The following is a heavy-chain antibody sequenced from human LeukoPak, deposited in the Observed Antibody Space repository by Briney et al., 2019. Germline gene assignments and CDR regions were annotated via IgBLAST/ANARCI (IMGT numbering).Heavy chain of an antibody. D-gene: IGHD4-11*01. Sequence: ASVKVSCKASGYTFTGYYMHWVRQATGQGLEWMGWMNPNSGNTGYAQRFQGRVTFTRNTSISTAYMELSSLRSEDTAVYYCARGLLSFMRSDYSNYWDNWFDPWGQGTLVTVSS. J-gene: IGHJ5*02. CDR3: ARGLLSFMRSDYSNYWDNWFDP. V-gene: IGHV1-8*03. CDR2: MNPNSGNT. CDR1: GYTFTGYY.